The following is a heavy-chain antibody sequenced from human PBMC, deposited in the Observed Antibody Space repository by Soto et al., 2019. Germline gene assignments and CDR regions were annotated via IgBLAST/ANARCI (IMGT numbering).Heavy chain of an antibody. Sequence: GESLKISCKGSGYSFTSYWIGWVRQMPGKGLEWMGIIYPGDSDTRYSPSFQGQVTISADKSISTAYLQWSSLKASDTAMYYCARSLGYCSSTSCYLGYWGQGTLVTVSS. V-gene: IGHV5-51*01. J-gene: IGHJ4*02. D-gene: IGHD2-2*01. CDR3: ARSLGYCSSTSCYLGY. CDR2: IYPGDSDT. CDR1: GYSFTSYW.